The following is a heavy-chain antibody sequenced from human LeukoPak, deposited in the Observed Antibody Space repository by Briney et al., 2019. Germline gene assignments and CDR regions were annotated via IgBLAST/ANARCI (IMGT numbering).Heavy chain of an antibody. V-gene: IGHV1-8*01. CDR2: MNPNSGNT. D-gene: IGHD3-22*01. CDR1: GYTFTSYD. Sequence: ASVKVSCKGSGYTFTSYDIDWVRQATGQGLEWMGWMNPNSGNTGYAQKFQGRVTMTRNTSISTAYMELSSLRSEDTAVYYCARVSDPLYDSSGYYPDYWGQGTLVTVSS. J-gene: IGHJ4*02. CDR3: ARVSDPLYDSSGYYPDY.